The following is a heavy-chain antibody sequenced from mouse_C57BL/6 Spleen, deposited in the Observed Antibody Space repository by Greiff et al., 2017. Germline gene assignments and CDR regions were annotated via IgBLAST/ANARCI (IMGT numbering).Heavy chain of an antibody. D-gene: IGHD2-5*01. CDR2: IDPENGDT. Sequence: DVQLQESGAELVRPGASVKLSCTASGFNIKDDYMHWVKQRPEQGLEWIGWIDPENGDTEYASKFQGKATITADTSSNTAYLQLSSLTSEDTAVYYCTTGYSNPDYWGQGTTLTVSS. CDR1: GFNIKDDY. J-gene: IGHJ2*01. CDR3: TTGYSNPDY. V-gene: IGHV14-4*01.